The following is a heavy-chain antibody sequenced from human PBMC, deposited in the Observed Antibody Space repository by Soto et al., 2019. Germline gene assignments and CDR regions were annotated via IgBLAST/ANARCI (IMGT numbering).Heavy chain of an antibody. CDR1: GFTFSSYW. CDR3: AREYSSSRYFDY. J-gene: IGHJ4*02. CDR2: INSDGSIT. V-gene: IGHV3-74*01. Sequence: EVQLVESGGGLVQPGESLRLSCAASGFTFSSYWMYWVHQAPGKGLVWVSRINSDGSITNYADSVKGRFTISRDNAKNTLFLQMNSLRAEDTAVYYCAREYSSSRYFDYWGQGTLVTVSS. D-gene: IGHD6-13*01.